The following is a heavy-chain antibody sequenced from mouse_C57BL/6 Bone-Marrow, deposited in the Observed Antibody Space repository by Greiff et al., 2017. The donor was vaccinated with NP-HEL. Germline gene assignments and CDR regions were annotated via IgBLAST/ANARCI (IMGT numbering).Heavy chain of an antibody. V-gene: IGHV5-4*01. CDR1: GFTFSSYA. Sequence: EVKVEESGGGLVKPGGSLKLSCAASGFTFSSYAMSWVRQTPEKRLEWVATISDGGSYTYYPENVKGRFTISRDNAKNNLYLQMSHLKSEDTAMYYCARDHYYGSTPMDYWGQGTSVTVSS. CDR2: ISDGGSYT. J-gene: IGHJ4*01. CDR3: ARDHYYGSTPMDY. D-gene: IGHD1-1*01.